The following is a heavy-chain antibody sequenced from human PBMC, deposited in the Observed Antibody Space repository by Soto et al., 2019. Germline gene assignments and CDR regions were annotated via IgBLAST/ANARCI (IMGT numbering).Heavy chain of an antibody. V-gene: IGHV3-30-3*01. J-gene: IGHJ4*02. D-gene: IGHD3-3*01. Sequence: QVWQVESGGGVVQAGRSLRLSCAASGFTFRSYAMHWVRQAPGKGLEWVAIISYEEIYKNYADAVKGRFTISRDNSKNTLYLQMNSMRTEDTAVYYCARALDFWSAYFDYWGQGSLVTVSS. CDR2: ISYEEIYK. CDR1: GFTFRSYA. CDR3: ARALDFWSAYFDY.